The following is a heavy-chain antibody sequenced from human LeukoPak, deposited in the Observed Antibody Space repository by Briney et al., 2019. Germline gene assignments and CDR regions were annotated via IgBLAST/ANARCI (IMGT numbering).Heavy chain of an antibody. Sequence: GGSLRLSCAASGFTFNYYGMHGVRQAPGKGREWVAFIRYDGSNKYYTDPVKGRFTISRDNSKNTLYLQMNRLRAEDTAVYYCAKARGYCGSTSCFRPFDYWGQGTLVTVSS. CDR1: GFTFNYYG. CDR3: AKARGYCGSTSCFRPFDY. CDR2: IRYDGSNK. D-gene: IGHD2-2*01. V-gene: IGHV3-30*02. J-gene: IGHJ4*02.